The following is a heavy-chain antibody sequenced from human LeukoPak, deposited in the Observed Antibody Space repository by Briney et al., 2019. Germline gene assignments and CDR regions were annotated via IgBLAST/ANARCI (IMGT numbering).Heavy chain of an antibody. Sequence: ASVTVSCTVSGYTLTELSMHWVRQAPGKGLEWMGGFDPEDGETIYAQKFQGRVTMTEDTSTDTAYMELSSLRSEDTAVYYCATDRYCSGGNFYSGVDWFDHWGQGTLVTVSS. CDR2: FDPEDGET. D-gene: IGHD2-15*01. J-gene: IGHJ5*02. V-gene: IGHV1-24*01. CDR3: ATDRYCSGGNFYSGVDWFDH. CDR1: GYTLTELS.